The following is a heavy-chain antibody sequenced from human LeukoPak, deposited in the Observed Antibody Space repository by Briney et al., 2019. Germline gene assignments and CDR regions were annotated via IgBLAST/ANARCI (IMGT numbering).Heavy chain of an antibody. D-gene: IGHD4-17*01. V-gene: IGHV3-11*01. Sequence: GGSLRLSCAASGFTFSDYYMSWIRQAPGKGLEWVSYISSSGSTIYYADSVKGRFTISRDNAKNSLYLQMNSLRAEDTAVYYCARHTMDYGDYSSFDYWGQGTLVTVSS. CDR1: GFTFSDYY. CDR2: ISSSGSTI. J-gene: IGHJ4*02. CDR3: ARHTMDYGDYSSFDY.